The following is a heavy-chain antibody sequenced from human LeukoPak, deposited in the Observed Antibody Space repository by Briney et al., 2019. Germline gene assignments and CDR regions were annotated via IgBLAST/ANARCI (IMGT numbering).Heavy chain of an antibody. CDR1: GYRFTSYW. CDR2: IYPGDSGT. D-gene: IGHD2-2*01. CDR3: AATYCSSTSCRDAFDI. Sequence: GESLKISCKGSGYRFTSYWIGWVRQMPGKGLEWMGIIYPGDSGTRYSPSFQGPVTISDDKSISTAYLPKGHLKAWDTALFYLAATYCSSTSCRDAFDIWGQGTMVTVSS. J-gene: IGHJ3*02. V-gene: IGHV5-51*01.